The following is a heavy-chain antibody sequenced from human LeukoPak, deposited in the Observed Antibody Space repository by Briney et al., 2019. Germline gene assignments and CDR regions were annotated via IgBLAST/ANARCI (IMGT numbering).Heavy chain of an antibody. Sequence: GGSLRLSCAASGFTFSHYGMNWVRHTPGKGLEWVSGIRSNGITTYYADSVKGRFTISRDNSKNTLYLQMNSLRAEDTAVYYCAKMGYGDYGMVDYWGQGTLVTVSS. D-gene: IGHD4-17*01. CDR1: GFTFSHYG. V-gene: IGHV3-23*01. J-gene: IGHJ4*02. CDR3: AKMGYGDYGMVDY. CDR2: IRSNGITT.